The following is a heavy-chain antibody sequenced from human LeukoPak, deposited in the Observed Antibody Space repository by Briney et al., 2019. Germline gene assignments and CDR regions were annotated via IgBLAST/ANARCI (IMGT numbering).Heavy chain of an antibody. CDR3: ARGRTYSGSYSEFYY. Sequence: GASVKVSYKASGYTFTSFYMHWVRQAPGQGREGRGMINPSGVTTSYAQKFQGRVTMSRDTSTSTVYMDLSSLRSEDTAVYYCARGRTYSGSYSEFYYWGQGTLVTASP. J-gene: IGHJ4*02. V-gene: IGHV1-46*01. CDR2: INPSGVTT. D-gene: IGHD1-26*01. CDR1: GYTFTSFY.